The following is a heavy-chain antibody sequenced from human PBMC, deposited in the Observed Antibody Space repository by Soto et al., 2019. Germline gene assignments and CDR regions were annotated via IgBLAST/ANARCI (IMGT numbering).Heavy chain of an antibody. CDR3: ARGGYGVVIDYYYGMAV. V-gene: IGHV4-34*01. CDR2: INHSGST. J-gene: IGHJ6*02. CDR1: GGSFSGYY. D-gene: IGHD3-3*01. Sequence: SETLSLTCAVYGGSFSGYYWSWIRQPPGKGLEWIGEINHSGSTNYNPSLKSRVTISVDTSKNQFSLKLSSVTAADTAVYYCARGGYGVVIDYYYGMAVWGQGTTVTVSS.